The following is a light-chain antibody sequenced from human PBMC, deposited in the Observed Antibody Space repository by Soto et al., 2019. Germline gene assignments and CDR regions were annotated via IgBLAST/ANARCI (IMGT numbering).Light chain of an antibody. CDR3: QQYSNWPIT. CDR2: DAS. CDR1: QTVRNNY. V-gene: IGKV3D-20*02. J-gene: IGKJ5*01. Sequence: EFVLTQSPGTLSLSPGGRATLSCRASQTVRNNYLAWYQQKPGQAPRLLIYDASSRATGIPDRFSGGGSGTDFTLTISRLEPEDFAVYYCQQYSNWPITFGQGTRLEIK.